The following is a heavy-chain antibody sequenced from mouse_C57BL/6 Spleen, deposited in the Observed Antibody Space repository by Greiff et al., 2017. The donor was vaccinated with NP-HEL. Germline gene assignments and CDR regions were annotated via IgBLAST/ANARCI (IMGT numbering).Heavy chain of an antibody. D-gene: IGHD2-12*01. J-gene: IGHJ3*01. CDR1: GFNIKDDY. CDR2: IDPENGDT. V-gene: IGHV14-4*01. CDR3: TEAYYSPY. Sequence: VQLQQSGAELVRPGASVKLSCTASGFNIKDDYMHWVKQRPEQGLEWIGWIDPENGDTEYASKFQGKATITADTSSNTAYLQLSSLTAEDTAVYYCTEAYYSPYWGQGTLVTVSA.